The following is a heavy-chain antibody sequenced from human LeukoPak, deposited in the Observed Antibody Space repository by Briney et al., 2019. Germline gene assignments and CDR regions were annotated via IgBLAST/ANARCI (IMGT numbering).Heavy chain of an antibody. D-gene: IGHD7-27*01. V-gene: IGHV4-59*01. CDR2: IYYSGST. CDR3: AREKLGFDY. J-gene: IGHJ4*02. CDR1: GGSISSYY. Sequence: ASETLSLTCTVSGGSISSYYWSWIRQPPGKGLGWIGYIYYSGSTNYNPSLKSRVTISVDTSKNQFSMKLSSVTAADTAVYYCAREKLGFDYWGQGTLVTVSS.